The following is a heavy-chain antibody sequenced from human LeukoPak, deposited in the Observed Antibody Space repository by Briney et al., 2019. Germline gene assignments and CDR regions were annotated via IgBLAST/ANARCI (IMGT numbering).Heavy chain of an antibody. CDR2: IIPILGIA. V-gene: IGHV1-69*04. Sequence: GASVKVSCKASGGTFSSYAISWVRQAPGQGLEWMGRIIPILGIANYAQKFQGRVTITADKSTSTAYMELSSLRSEDTAVYYCATNGDYSEAYLDYWGQGTLVTVSS. CDR1: GGTFSSYA. CDR3: ATNGDYSEAYLDY. D-gene: IGHD4-17*01. J-gene: IGHJ4*02.